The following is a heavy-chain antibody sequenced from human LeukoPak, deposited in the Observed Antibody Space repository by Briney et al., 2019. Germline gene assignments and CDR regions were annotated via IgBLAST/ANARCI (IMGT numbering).Heavy chain of an antibody. D-gene: IGHD3-10*01. CDR3: GRASGGGTVYLVDH. J-gene: IGHJ4*01. CDR1: GFSFSSYA. CDR2: ISYDDSDK. Sequence: GRSLRLSCAGSGFSFSSYALHWVRQAPGKGLEWVAVISYDDSDKYYTDSVEGRFSLSRDISKNTVSLQMNSLRAEDTAVYYCGRASGGGTVYLVDHWGQGTLVTVSP. V-gene: IGHV3-30*04.